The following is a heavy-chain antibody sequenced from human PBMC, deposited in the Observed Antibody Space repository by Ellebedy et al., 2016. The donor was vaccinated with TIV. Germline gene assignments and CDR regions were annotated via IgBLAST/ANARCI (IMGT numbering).Heavy chain of an antibody. V-gene: IGHV3-23*01. J-gene: IGHJ5*02. CDR1: GFTFSSYA. CDR2: ISYSGGNT. D-gene: IGHD6-19*01. CDR3: AGFRGEAVAGNWFDP. Sequence: GESLKISCVASGFTFSSYAMSWVRQAPGKGLEWVSTISYSGGNTYYADPVRGRFSISRDNSKNTLYLQMNSLRADDTAVYYCAGFRGEAVAGNWFDPWGQGTLVTVSS.